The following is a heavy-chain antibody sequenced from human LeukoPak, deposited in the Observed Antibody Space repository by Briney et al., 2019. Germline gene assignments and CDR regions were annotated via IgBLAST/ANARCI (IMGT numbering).Heavy chain of an antibody. CDR3: AREPEYNSGQ. J-gene: IGHJ4*02. Sequence: GGSLRLSCAASGFTFSSYSMNWVRQAPGKGLEWVSYISSSSSTIYYADSVKGRFTISRDNSKNTLYLQMNSLRAEDTAVYYCAREPEYNSGQWGQGTLVTVSS. CDR1: GFTFSSYS. D-gene: IGHD6-19*01. CDR2: ISSSSSTI. V-gene: IGHV3-48*01.